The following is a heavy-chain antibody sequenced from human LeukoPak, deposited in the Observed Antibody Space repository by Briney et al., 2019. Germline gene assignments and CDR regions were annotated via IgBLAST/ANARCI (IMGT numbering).Heavy chain of an antibody. V-gene: IGHV3-21*01. D-gene: IGHD6-13*01. CDR3: ARDPNLGYGFVAFDS. CDR2: ISSSSSYI. J-gene: IGHJ3*02. Sequence: PGGCLRLSCAGSGFTLRSYSMTWVRQAPGKGLEWVSSISSSSSYIYYADSVKGRFTISRDNAKNSLYLQMNSLRAEDTAVYYCARDPNLGYGFVAFDSWGQGTMVTVSS. CDR1: GFTLRSYS.